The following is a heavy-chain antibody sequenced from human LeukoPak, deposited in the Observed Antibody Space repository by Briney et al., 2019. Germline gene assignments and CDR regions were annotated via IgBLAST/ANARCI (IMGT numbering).Heavy chain of an antibody. V-gene: IGHV3-20*04. CDR1: GFIFDDYG. CDR3: ARRAGAYSHPYDY. J-gene: IGHJ4*02. Sequence: EGSLRLSCAASGFIFDDYGMSWVRQAPGKGLEWVSAINWNGGSTGYADSVKGRFTISRDNSKNTLYLQMNSLRAEDTAVYYCARRAGAYSHPYDYWGQGTLVTVSS. D-gene: IGHD4/OR15-4a*01. CDR2: INWNGGST.